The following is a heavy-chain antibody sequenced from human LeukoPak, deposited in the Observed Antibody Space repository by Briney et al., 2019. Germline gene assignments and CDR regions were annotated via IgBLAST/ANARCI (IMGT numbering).Heavy chain of an antibody. D-gene: IGHD4-17*01. J-gene: IGHJ6*03. Sequence: SETLSLTCAVYGGSFSGYYWSWIRQPPGKGLEWIGEINHSGSTNYNPSLKSRVTISVDTSKNQFSLKLSSVTAADTAVYYCARLTEGYGDEDYYYMDVWGKGTTVTISS. CDR3: ARLTEGYGDEDYYYMDV. CDR1: GGSFSGYY. V-gene: IGHV4-34*01. CDR2: INHSGST.